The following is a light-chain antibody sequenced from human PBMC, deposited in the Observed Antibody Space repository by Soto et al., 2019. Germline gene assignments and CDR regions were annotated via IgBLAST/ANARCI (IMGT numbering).Light chain of an antibody. J-gene: IGLJ2*01. CDR2: GND. V-gene: IGLV1-44*01. CDR3: AAWDDSLSGWV. CDR1: SSNIGTYA. Sequence: QSVLTQPPSASGTPGQRVTISCSGSSSNIGTYAVNWYQHFPGAAPKPLIGGNDQRPSGVPDRISGSKSGTSASLAISGLQSEDEADYYCAAWDDSLSGWVFGGGTKVTVL.